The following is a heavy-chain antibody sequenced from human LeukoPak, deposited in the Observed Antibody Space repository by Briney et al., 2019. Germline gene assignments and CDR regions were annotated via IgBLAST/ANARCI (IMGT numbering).Heavy chain of an antibody. CDR2: ISGSGGST. D-gene: IGHD1-26*01. CDR3: AKDPGWDMGIVGATLYYFDY. J-gene: IGHJ4*02. V-gene: IGHV3-23*01. CDR1: GFTFSSYA. Sequence: GGSLRLSCAASGFTFSSYAMSWVRQAPGKGLEWVSAISGSGGSTYYADSVKGRFTISRDNSKNTLYLQMNSLRAEDTAVYYCAKDPGWDMGIVGATLYYFDYWGQGTLVTVSS.